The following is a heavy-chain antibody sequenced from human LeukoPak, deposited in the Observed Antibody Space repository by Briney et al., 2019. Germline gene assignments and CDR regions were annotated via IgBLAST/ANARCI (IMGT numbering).Heavy chain of an antibody. Sequence: GRSLRLSCAASGFTFSIYSMNWVRQAPAKGLEWVSYISSSSSTIYYAASVRGRFTIHRDNAKNSLYLQMNSLTHGDQPGINCPRDLRNRGVFTGGVCSGSCDYWLQGSLVGVCS. D-gene: IGHD2-8*02. CDR3: PRDLRNRGVFTGGVCSGSCDY. J-gene: IGHJ4*02. CDR2: ISSSSSTI. V-gene: IGHV3-48*02. CDR1: GFTFSIYS.